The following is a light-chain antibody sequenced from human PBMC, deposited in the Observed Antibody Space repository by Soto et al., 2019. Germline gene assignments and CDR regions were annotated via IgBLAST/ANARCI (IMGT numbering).Light chain of an antibody. Sequence: EIVLTHSPGTLSLSPWERATISCRASQSVSSSYLTWYQQKPGQAPRLLIYGASSRATGIPDRFSGSGSGTDFTLTVSRLEPEDFAVYYCQQYGSSITFGQGTRLEIK. CDR1: QSVSSSY. CDR3: QQYGSSIT. CDR2: GAS. V-gene: IGKV3-20*01. J-gene: IGKJ5*01.